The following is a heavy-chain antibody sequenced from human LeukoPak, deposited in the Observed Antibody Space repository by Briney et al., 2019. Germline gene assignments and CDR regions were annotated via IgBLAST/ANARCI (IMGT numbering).Heavy chain of an antibody. J-gene: IGHJ5*02. Sequence: ASVKVSCKASGYTFTNYYIHWVRQAPGQGLEWMGWMNPNSGNTGYAQKFQGRVTMTRNTSISTAYMELSSLRSEDTAVYYCARVWTDNWFDPWGQGTLVTVSS. V-gene: IGHV1-8*01. D-gene: IGHD1-14*01. CDR3: ARVWTDNWFDP. CDR2: MNPNSGNT. CDR1: GYTFTNYY.